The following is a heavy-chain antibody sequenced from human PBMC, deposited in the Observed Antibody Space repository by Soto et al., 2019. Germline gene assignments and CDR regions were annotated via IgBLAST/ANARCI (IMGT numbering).Heavy chain of an antibody. Sequence: SETLSLTYAVYGGSFSGYYWSWIRQPPGKGLEWIGEINHSGSTNYNPSLKSRVTISVDTSKNQFSLKLSSVTAADTAVYYCARRITIFGVVSGKTPFDYWGQGTLVTVSS. V-gene: IGHV4-34*01. J-gene: IGHJ4*02. CDR3: ARRITIFGVVSGKTPFDY. CDR2: INHSGST. D-gene: IGHD3-3*01. CDR1: GGSFSGYY.